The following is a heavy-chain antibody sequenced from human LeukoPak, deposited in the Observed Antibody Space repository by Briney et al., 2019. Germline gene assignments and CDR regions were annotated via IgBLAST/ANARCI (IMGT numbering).Heavy chain of an antibody. J-gene: IGHJ4*02. V-gene: IGHV1-2*02. D-gene: IGHD4-17*01. CDR2: INPNSGGT. CDR1: GYTFTGYY. Sequence: ASVKVSCKASGYTFTGYYMHWVRQAPGQGLEWMGWINPNSGGTNYAQKFQGRVTMTRDTSISTAYMELSRLRSDDTAVYYCARLPTTVTTRLGFDYWGQGTLVTVSS. CDR3: ARLPTTVTTRLGFDY.